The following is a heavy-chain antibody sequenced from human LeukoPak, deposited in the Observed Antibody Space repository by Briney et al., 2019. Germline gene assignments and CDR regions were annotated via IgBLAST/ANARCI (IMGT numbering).Heavy chain of an antibody. D-gene: IGHD2-15*01. J-gene: IGHJ4*02. CDR3: AKDRKYCSGGSCYPAPADY. CDR1: GFTFSSYA. Sequence: GGSLRLSCAASGFTFSSYAMSWVRQAPGKGLEWVSAISGSGGSTYYADSVKGRFTISRDNSKNTLYLQMNSLRAEDTAVYYCAKDRKYCSGGSCYPAPADYWGQGTLVTVSS. V-gene: IGHV3-23*01. CDR2: ISGSGGST.